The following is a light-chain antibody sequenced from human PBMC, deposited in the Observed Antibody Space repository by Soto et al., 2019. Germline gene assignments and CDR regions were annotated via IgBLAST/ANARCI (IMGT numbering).Light chain of an antibody. V-gene: IGKV1-5*03. Sequence: DIQMTQSPSTLSASVGDRVTITCRASQSLNNWLAWYQQKPGKAPKLLIYKASSLESGVPSRFSGSGSGTEITLTISSLQPDDLATYYCQQYNSYSWTFGQGTKVEIK. CDR1: QSLNNW. CDR3: QQYNSYSWT. J-gene: IGKJ1*01. CDR2: KAS.